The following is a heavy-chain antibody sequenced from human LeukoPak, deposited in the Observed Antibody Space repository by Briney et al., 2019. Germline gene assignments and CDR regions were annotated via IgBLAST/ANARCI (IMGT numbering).Heavy chain of an antibody. CDR2: IYYSGST. CDR3: ARDPVGWTTSDY. D-gene: IGHD1-1*01. J-gene: IGHJ4*02. V-gene: IGHV4-61*02. Sequence: PSQTLSLTCTVSGGSISSGSYYWSWIRQPAGKGLEWIGSIYYSGSTYYNPSLKSRVTISVDTSKNQFSLKLSSVTAADTAVYYCARDPVGWTTSDYWGQGTLVTVSS. CDR1: GGSISSGSYY.